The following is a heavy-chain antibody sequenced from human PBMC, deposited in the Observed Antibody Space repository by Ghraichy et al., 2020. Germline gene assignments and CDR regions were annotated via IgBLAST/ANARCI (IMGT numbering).Heavy chain of an antibody. CDR1: GFTFSSYA. Sequence: GGSLRLACAASGFTFSSYAMSWVRQAPGKGLEWVSAISGSGGSTYYADSVKGRFTISRDNSKNTLYLQMNSLRAEDTAVYYCAKAYDSDTQFDYWGQGTLVTVSS. CDR3: AKAYDSDTQFDY. V-gene: IGHV3-23*01. J-gene: IGHJ4*02. D-gene: IGHD5-12*01. CDR2: ISGSGGST.